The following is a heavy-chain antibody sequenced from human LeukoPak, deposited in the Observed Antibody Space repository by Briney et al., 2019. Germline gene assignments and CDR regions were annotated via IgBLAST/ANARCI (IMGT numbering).Heavy chain of an antibody. CDR2: IYNRGST. CDR3: ARGVLWGLIKNSFDY. J-gene: IGHJ4*02. CDR1: SGSISSSSNY. D-gene: IGHD3-10*01. Sequence: PSETLSLTCTVSSGSISSSSNYWGWIRQPPGKGLEWIGSIYNRGSTSYNPSLKSRVTTSVDTSKNQFSLKLNSVTAADTAVYFCARGVLWGLIKNSFDYWGQGTQVTVSS. V-gene: IGHV4-39*07.